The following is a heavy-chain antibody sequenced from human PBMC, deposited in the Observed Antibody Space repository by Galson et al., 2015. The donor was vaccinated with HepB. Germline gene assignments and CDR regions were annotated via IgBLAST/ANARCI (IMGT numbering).Heavy chain of an antibody. CDR1: GGSISSYY. D-gene: IGHD1-26*01. J-gene: IGHJ4*02. CDR2: IYTSGSA. CDR3: ARDGYSGSSWVYFNY. V-gene: IGHV4-4*07. Sequence: SETLSLTCTVSGGSISSYYWSWIRQPAGKGLEWIGRIYTSGSANYNPSLKSRVTMSVDTSKNQFSLKLTSVTAADTAVYYCARDGYSGSSWVYFNYWGQGSLVTVSS.